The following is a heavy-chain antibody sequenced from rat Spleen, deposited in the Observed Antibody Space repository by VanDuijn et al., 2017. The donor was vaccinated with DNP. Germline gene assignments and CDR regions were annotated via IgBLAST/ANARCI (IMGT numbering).Heavy chain of an antibody. V-gene: IGHV3-1*01. D-gene: IGHD1-6*01. J-gene: IGHJ2*01. CDR3: ARGYDTDYYYGLFDH. CDR2: ISYSGST. Sequence: EVQLQESGPGLVKPSQSLSLTCSVTGYSITSNYWGWIRKFPGNKMEWIGHISYSGSTGYNPSLKSRISITRDTAKNQFFLQVNSVSSEDSATYYCARGYDTDYYYGLFDHWGQGVMVTVSS. CDR1: GYSITSNY.